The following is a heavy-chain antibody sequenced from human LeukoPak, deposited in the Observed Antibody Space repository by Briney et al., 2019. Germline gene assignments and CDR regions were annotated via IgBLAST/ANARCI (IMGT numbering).Heavy chain of an antibody. J-gene: IGHJ4*02. Sequence: GASVKVSCKASGYTFTSYAMHWVRQAPGQRLEWMGWINAGNGNTKYSQKFQSRVTITRDTSASTAYMEPSSLRSEDTAVYYCARAYRYCSSTSCYSFDYWGQGTLVTVSS. CDR2: INAGNGNT. D-gene: IGHD2-2*01. CDR1: GYTFTSYA. CDR3: ARAYRYCSSTSCYSFDY. V-gene: IGHV1-3*01.